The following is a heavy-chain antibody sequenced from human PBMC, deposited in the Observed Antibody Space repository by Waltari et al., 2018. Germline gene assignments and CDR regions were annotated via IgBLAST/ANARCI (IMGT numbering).Heavy chain of an antibody. CDR1: GYRFTTYW. Sequence: EVQLVQSGAEVKKPGESLRTSGWTSGYRFTTYWITWVRQMPGKGLEWMGRIDPSDSYTKYSPSFQGHVTFSADKSITTAYLQWSSLKASDTAMYYCARGDILGPGGRNWFDPWGQGTLVTVSS. D-gene: IGHD3-3*02. J-gene: IGHJ5*02. CDR3: ARGDILGPGGRNWFDP. CDR2: IDPSDSYT. V-gene: IGHV5-10-1*03.